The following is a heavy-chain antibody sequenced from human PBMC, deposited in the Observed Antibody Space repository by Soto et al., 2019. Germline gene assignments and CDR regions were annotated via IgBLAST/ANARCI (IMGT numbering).Heavy chain of an antibody. D-gene: IGHD6-19*01. J-gene: IGHJ4*02. V-gene: IGHV3-33*01. CDR1: GFTFSSYG. CDR2: IWYGGSNK. CDR3: ASNPIYSSGWFPFDY. Sequence: GGSLRLSCAASGFTFSSYGMHWVRQAPGKGLEWVAVIWYGGSNKYYADSVKGRFTISRDNSKNTLYLQMNSLRAEDTAVYYCASNPIYSSGWFPFDYWGQGTLVTVSS.